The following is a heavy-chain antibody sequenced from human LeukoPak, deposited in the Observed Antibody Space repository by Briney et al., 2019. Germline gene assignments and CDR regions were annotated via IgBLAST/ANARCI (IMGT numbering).Heavy chain of an antibody. D-gene: IGHD4-17*01. CDR2: IKSKTDGGTT. CDR3: TIRQHLYGDPRDY. V-gene: IGHV3-15*01. J-gene: IGHJ4*02. Sequence: GGSLRLSCAASGFTFSNAWMSWVRQAPGKGLEWVGRIKSKTDGGTTDYAAPVKGRFTISRDDSKNTLYLQMNSLKTEDTAVYYCTIRQHLYGDPRDYWGQGTLVTVSS. CDR1: GFTFSNAW.